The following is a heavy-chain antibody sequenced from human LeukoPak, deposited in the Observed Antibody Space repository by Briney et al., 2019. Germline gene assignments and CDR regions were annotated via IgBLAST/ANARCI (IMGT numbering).Heavy chain of an antibody. J-gene: IGHJ3*02. V-gene: IGHV3-21*01. Sequence: PGGSLRLSCAASGFTFSSYSMNWVRQAPGKGLEWVSSISSSSNYIYYADSVKGRFTISRDNAKNSLYLQMNSLRAEDMAVYYCARSLPYSSSAHDAFDIWGQGTMVTVSS. CDR1: GFTFSSYS. CDR2: ISSSSNYI. D-gene: IGHD6-6*01. CDR3: ARSLPYSSSAHDAFDI.